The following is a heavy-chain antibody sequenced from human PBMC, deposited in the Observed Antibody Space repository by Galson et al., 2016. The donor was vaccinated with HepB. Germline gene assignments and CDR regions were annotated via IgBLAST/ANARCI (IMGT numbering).Heavy chain of an antibody. CDR1: GDSVSSNSAA. CDR2: TYYRSKWYN. J-gene: IGHJ4*02. V-gene: IGHV6-1*01. Sequence: CAISGDSVSSNSAAWNRFRQSTSRGLEWLGGTYYRSKWYNDYRLSLKTRININADTSRNEVSLQLKSVTLEDTAVYYCARARSRGWSDAFDYWGQGTLVTISS. CDR3: ARARSRGWSDAFDY. D-gene: IGHD6-19*01.